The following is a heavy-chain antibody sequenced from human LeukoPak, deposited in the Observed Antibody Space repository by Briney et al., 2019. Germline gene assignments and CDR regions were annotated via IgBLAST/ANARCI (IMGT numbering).Heavy chain of an antibody. CDR2: IDHSGSP. Sequence: WETLSLTCAVYGGSLSGDYWSWIRQPPGKGLEWIGDIDHSGSPNYNPSHKSRVTMSEDTSKKHFSLRLSAVTAADTAVYYCARGLCGSGGCNYNYYGMDVWGQGTTVTVSS. D-gene: IGHD3-10*01. CDR3: ARGLCGSGGCNYNYYGMDV. V-gene: IGHV4-34*01. CDR1: GGSLSGDY. J-gene: IGHJ6*02.